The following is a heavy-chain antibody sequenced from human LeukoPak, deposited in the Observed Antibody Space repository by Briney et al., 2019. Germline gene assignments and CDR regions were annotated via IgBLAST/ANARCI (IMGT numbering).Heavy chain of an antibody. CDR1: GGSFSGYY. CDR2: INHSGST. D-gene: IGHD3-22*01. V-gene: IGHV4-34*01. Sequence: SETLSLTCAVYGGSFSGYYWSWIRQPPGKGLERIGEINHSGSTNYNPSLKSRVTISVDTSKNQFSLKLSSVTAADTAVYYCAREPHYYDSSGWSWGQGTLVTVSS. J-gene: IGHJ4*02. CDR3: AREPHYYDSSGWS.